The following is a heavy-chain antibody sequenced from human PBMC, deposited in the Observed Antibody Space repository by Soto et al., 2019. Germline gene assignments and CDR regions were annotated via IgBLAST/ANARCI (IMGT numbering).Heavy chain of an antibody. CDR1: GYTFTSYD. J-gene: IGHJ6*02. CDR2: MNPNSGNT. V-gene: IGHV1-8*01. CDR3: ARDHSSGWYGPYYYYGMDV. D-gene: IGHD6-19*01. Sequence: QVQLVQSGAEVKKPGASVKVSCKASGYTFTSYDINWVRQATGQGLEWMGWMNPNSGNTGYAQKFQGRVTMTRHTAISTAYIELSSLRSEDTAVYYCARDHSSGWYGPYYYYGMDVWGQGTTVTVSS.